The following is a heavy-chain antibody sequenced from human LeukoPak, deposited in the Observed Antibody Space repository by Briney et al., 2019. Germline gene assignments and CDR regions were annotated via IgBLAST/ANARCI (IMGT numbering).Heavy chain of an antibody. D-gene: IGHD3-16*01. CDR1: GFTFSDHY. CDR3: ARSPESGGNVFDI. Sequence: PGGSLRLSCAASGFTFSDHYIDWVRQAPGKGLEWVGRMRNKANSYTTENAASVKGRSTISRDDSKKLVFLQMNSLKIEDTAVYYCARSPESGGNVFDIWGQGTMVTVSS. CDR2: MRNKANSYTT. V-gene: IGHV3-72*01. J-gene: IGHJ3*02.